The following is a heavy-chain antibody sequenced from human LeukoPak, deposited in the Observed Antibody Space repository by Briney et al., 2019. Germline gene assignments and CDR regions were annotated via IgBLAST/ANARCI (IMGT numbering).Heavy chain of an antibody. V-gene: IGHV1-46*01. CDR3: AREHSGYDS. CDR2: INPSGGST. CDR1: GYTFTNYY. D-gene: IGHD5-12*01. Sequence: GAPVKVSCKASGYTFTNYYMHWVRQAPGQGLEWMGIINPSGGSTNYAQKFQGRVTMTRDTSTSTVYMELSSLRSEDTAVYYCAREHSGYDSWGQGTLLTVSS. J-gene: IGHJ5*02.